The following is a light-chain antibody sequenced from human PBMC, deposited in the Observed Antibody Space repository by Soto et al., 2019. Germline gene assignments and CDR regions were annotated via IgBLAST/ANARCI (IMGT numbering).Light chain of an antibody. V-gene: IGKV2-28*01. CDR3: MGALQTPIT. J-gene: IGKJ5*01. CDR2: FGS. Sequence: DIVMTQSPLSLPVTPGEPASISCRSSQSLLHSDGYNYLDWYLQKPGPSPQLLIYFGSNRASGVPDRLSVSGSVSGFTRNSSGVEAEDVGNYYCMGALQTPITFGQGTRVEIK. CDR1: QSLLHSDGYNY.